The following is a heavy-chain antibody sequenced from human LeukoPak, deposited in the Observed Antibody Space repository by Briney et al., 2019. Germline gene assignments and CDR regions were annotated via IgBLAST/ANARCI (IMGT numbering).Heavy chain of an antibody. Sequence: GGSLRLSCAASGFTVSTKYMSWVRQAPGKGLEWVSIIYSGGHVNSTYYAESVKGRFSISRDNSKSTLSLQMNSLRADDTAIYYCATYRQVLLPFESWGQGTLVTVSS. CDR1: GFTVSTKY. J-gene: IGHJ4*02. CDR2: IYSGGHVNST. CDR3: ATYRQVLLPFES. V-gene: IGHV3-66*01. D-gene: IGHD2-8*02.